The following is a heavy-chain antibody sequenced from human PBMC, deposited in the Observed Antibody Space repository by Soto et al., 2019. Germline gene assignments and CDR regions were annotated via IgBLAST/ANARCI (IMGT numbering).Heavy chain of an antibody. J-gene: IGHJ6*02. V-gene: IGHV4-39*07. CDR2: IYYSGST. Sequence: SETLSLTCTVSGGSISSSSYYWGWIRQPPGKGLEWIGSIYYSGSTYYNPSLKSRVTISVDTSKNQFSLKLSSVTAADTAVYYCASNPLAYGDYYYYGMDVWGQGTTVTVSS. D-gene: IGHD3-3*02. CDR1: GGSISSSSYY. CDR3: ASNPLAYGDYYYYGMDV.